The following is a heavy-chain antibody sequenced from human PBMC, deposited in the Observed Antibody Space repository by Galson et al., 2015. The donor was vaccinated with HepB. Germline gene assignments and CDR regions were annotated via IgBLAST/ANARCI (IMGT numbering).Heavy chain of an antibody. CDR2: IRSKAYGGTT. Sequence: SLRLSCAASGFTFGDYAMSWVRQAPGKGLEWVGFIRSKAYGGTTEYAASVKGRFTISRDNSKNTLYLQMNSLRAEDTAVYYCAKGDGWFGESGVCPDYWGQGTLVTVSS. CDR1: GFTFGDYA. CDR3: AKGDGWFGESGVCPDY. D-gene: IGHD3-10*01. J-gene: IGHJ4*02. V-gene: IGHV3-49*04.